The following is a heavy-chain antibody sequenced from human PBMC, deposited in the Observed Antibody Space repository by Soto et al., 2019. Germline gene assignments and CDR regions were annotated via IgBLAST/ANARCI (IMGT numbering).Heavy chain of an antibody. CDR1: GGSISGYY. CDR3: ARGSAAGTKSPSDY. Sequence: SETLSLTCTVSGGSISGYYWSWIRQSPGKGLEWIGYIHYSGSTNYNPSLKGRVTISVGTSKNQLSLKLSSVTAADTAVYYCARGSAAGTKSPSDYWGQGTLVTVSS. J-gene: IGHJ4*02. V-gene: IGHV4-59*01. CDR2: IHYSGST. D-gene: IGHD6-13*01.